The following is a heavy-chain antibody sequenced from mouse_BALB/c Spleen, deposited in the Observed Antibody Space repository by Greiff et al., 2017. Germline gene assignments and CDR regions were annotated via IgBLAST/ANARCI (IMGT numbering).Heavy chain of an antibody. Sequence: VHLVESGAELVRPGTSVKVSCKASGYAFTNYLIEWVKQRPGQGLEWIGVINPGSGGTNYNEKFKGKATLTADKSSSTAYMQLSSLTSDDSAVYFCARAYPMGAMDYWGQGTSVTVSS. J-gene: IGHJ4*01. CDR2: INPGSGGT. V-gene: IGHV1-54*01. CDR3: ARAYPMGAMDY. D-gene: IGHD6-5*01. CDR1: GYAFTNYL.